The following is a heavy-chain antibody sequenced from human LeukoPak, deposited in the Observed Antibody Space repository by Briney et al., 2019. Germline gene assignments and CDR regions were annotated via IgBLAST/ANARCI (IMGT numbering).Heavy chain of an antibody. Sequence: PGGSLRLSCAASGFTFSTYTMNWVRQAPGKGLEWVSSISNSATFIDYADSVKGRFTISRDNAKNSVYLQMSSLRAEDTAVYYCARDGGENYYHMDVWGKGTTVTVSS. CDR3: ARDGGENYYHMDV. J-gene: IGHJ6*03. V-gene: IGHV3-21*01. CDR1: GFTFSTYT. CDR2: ISNSATFI.